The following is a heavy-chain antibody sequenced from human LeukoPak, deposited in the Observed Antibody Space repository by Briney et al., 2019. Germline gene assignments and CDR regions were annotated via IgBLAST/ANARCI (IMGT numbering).Heavy chain of an antibody. CDR2: ISGSTGDT. J-gene: IGHJ4*02. CDR1: GYSFVLYG. D-gene: IGHD3-10*01. V-gene: IGHV1-18*01. CDR3: AREPSPMVRGYSPAY. Sequence: ASVKVSCKASGYSFVLYGISWVRQAPGEGPEWMGWISGSTGDTNYAQKFQGRVTMTRDTSTSTAHMELRSLRSEDTAVYYCAREPSPMVRGYSPAYWGQGTLVTVSS.